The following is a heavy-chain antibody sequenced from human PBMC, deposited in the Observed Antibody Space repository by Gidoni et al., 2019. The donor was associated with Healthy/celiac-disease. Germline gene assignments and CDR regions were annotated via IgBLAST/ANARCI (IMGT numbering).Heavy chain of an antibody. CDR1: GGSISSYY. J-gene: IGHJ5*02. CDR3: ARFRAGKVPATAWFDP. Sequence: QVQLQESGPGLVKPSETLSLTCTVSGGSISSYYWSWIRQPPGKGLEWIGYIYYSGSTNYNPYLKSRVTISVDTSKNQVSLKLSSVTAADTAVYYCARFRAGKVPATAWFDPWGQGTLVTVSS. V-gene: IGHV4-59*01. D-gene: IGHD2-2*01. CDR2: IYYSGST.